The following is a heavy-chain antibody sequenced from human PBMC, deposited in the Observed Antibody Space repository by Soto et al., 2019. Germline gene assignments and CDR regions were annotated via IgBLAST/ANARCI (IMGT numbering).Heavy chain of an antibody. J-gene: IGHJ4*02. CDR1: GYTFTSYA. CDR3: ARDMGFGLSDY. CDR2: INAGNGNT. V-gene: IGHV1-3*01. Sequence: ASVKVSCQASGYTFTSYAIYWVRQAPGQRLEWMGWINAGNGNTKYSQKFQGRVTITRDTSASTAYMELSSLRSEDTAVYYCARDMGFGLSDYWGQGTLVTVPQ. D-gene: IGHD3-10*01.